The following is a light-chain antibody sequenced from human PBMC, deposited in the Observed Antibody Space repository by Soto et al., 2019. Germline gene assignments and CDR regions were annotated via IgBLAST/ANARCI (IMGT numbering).Light chain of an antibody. V-gene: IGKV3-20*01. J-gene: IGKJ4*01. Sequence: EVVLTQSPGTLSLSPGERGTLSCRASQSVSSAHLVWYQQKPGQAPRLLIYGSYSRATGIPDRFSGSGSGTDFTLTISILEPEDLDLYYCQHYDGTPLTFGGGTKVELK. CDR2: GSY. CDR1: QSVSSAH. CDR3: QHYDGTPLT.